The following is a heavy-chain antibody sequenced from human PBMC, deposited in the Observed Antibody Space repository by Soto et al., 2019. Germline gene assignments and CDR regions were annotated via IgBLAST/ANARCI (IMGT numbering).Heavy chain of an antibody. CDR1: GFTFSSYS. J-gene: IGHJ6*02. Sequence: PGGSLRLSCAASGFTFSSYSMNWVRQAPGKGLEWVSSISSSSSYIYYADSVKGRFTISRDNAKNSLYLQMNSLRAEDTAVYYCARDIVVVVAATVSEVVYYYYGMDVWGQGTTVTVSS. D-gene: IGHD2-15*01. CDR3: ARDIVVVVAATVSEVVYYYYGMDV. CDR2: ISSSSSYI. V-gene: IGHV3-21*01.